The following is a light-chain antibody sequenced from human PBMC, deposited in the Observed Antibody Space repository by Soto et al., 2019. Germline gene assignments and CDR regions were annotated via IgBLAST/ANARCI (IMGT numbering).Light chain of an antibody. CDR1: ESVSSTY. CDR3: QQYGSSPHT. CDR2: GAS. V-gene: IGKV3-20*01. Sequence: EIVLTQSPGTLSLSPGERATLSCRASESVSSTYLTWYQQKPGQTPRLLIFGASSRDTGIPDRFSGRGSGTDFTLTISRLEPEDFAVYYCQQYGSSPHTFGQGTKLEIK. J-gene: IGKJ2*01.